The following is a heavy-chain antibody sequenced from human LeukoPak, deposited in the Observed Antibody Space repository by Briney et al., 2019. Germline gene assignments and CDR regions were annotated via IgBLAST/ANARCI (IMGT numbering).Heavy chain of an antibody. CDR1: GGSISSGDYY. V-gene: IGHV4-30-4*08. J-gene: IGHJ3*02. CDR3: ARVRDSSGYYVDAFDI. D-gene: IGHD3-22*01. CDR2: IYYSGST. Sequence: PSETLSLTCTVSGGSISSGDYYWSWIRQPPGKGLEWIGYIYYSGSTYYNPSLKSRVTISVDTSKNQFSLQLSSATAADTAVYYCARVRDSSGYYVDAFDIWGQGTMVTVSS.